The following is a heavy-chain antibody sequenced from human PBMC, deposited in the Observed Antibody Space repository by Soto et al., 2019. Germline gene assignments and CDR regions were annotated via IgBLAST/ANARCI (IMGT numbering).Heavy chain of an antibody. CDR1: GFTVSSNY. CDR3: ARAEYSGYDFVGDYFDY. D-gene: IGHD5-12*01. V-gene: IGHV3-53*01. CDR2: IYSGGST. Sequence: LSCAASGFTVSSNYMSWVRQAPGKGLEWVSVIYSGGSTYYADSVKGRFTISRDNSKNTLYLQMNSLRAEDTAVYYCARAEYSGYDFVGDYFDYWGQGTLVTVSS. J-gene: IGHJ4*02.